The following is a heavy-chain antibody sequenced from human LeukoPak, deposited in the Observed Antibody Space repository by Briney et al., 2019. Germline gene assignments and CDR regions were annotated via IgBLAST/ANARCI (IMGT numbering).Heavy chain of an antibody. CDR2: ILRDGSQE. J-gene: IGHJ3*02. CDR3: ARDDALGDNALDI. V-gene: IGHV3-33*01. CDR1: GFTLSIYG. Sequence: PGGSLTLSCAASGFTLSIYGMHWVRQAPGKGLEGVAFILRDGSQEKYADSVKGRFTISRDNSKNTLFLQMNSLRAEDTAVYYCARDDALGDNALDIWGQGTMVTVSS. D-gene: IGHD3-16*01.